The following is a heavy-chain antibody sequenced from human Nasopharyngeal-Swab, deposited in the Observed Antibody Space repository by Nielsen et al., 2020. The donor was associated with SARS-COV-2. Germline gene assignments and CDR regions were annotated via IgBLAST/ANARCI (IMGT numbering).Heavy chain of an antibody. J-gene: IGHJ4*02. V-gene: IGHV3-23*01. CDR1: GFTFSSYV. CDR3: AKGLLEFDY. D-gene: IGHD1-1*01. Sequence: GESLKISCAASGFTFSSYVMSWVRQAPGKGLEWVSAISGSGGSTYYADSVKGRFTISRDNSKNTLYLQMNSLRAEDTAVYYCAKGLLEFDYWGQGTLVTVSS. CDR2: ISGSGGST.